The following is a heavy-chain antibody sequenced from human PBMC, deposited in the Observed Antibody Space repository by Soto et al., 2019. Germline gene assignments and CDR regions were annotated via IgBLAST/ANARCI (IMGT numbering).Heavy chain of an antibody. CDR2: IWYDGSNK. Sequence: QVQLVESGGGVVQPGRSLRLSCAASGFTFSSYGMHWVRQAPGKGLEWVAVIWYDGSNKYYADSVKGRFTISRDNSKNTLYLQMNSLRAEDTAVYYCARDPSYSSSSQQWLVHFDYWGQGTLVTVSS. CDR3: ARDPSYSSSSQQWLVHFDY. J-gene: IGHJ4*02. D-gene: IGHD6-19*01. V-gene: IGHV3-33*01. CDR1: GFTFSSYG.